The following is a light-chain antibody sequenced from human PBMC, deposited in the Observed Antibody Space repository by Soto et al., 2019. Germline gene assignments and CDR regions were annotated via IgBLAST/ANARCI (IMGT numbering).Light chain of an antibody. CDR3: MHRIEVPLT. CDR2: DTS. CDR1: QGIGDT. J-gene: IGKJ4*01. Sequence: EVVMTQPPATLSVSPGECVTLSCRASQGIGDTLAWYQHKPGQTPRLLIYDTSTRATGVPDRFSGSGSGTDFTLKISRVEAEDVGVYYCMHRIEVPLTFGGGTKGEI. V-gene: IGKV3-15*01.